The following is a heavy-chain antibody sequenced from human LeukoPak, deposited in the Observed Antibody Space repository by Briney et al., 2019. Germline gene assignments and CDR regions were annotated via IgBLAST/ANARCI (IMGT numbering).Heavy chain of an antibody. CDR3: ARAGGYSYGYDYYYGMDV. CDR1: GFTFSSYA. V-gene: IGHV3-30*04. D-gene: IGHD5-18*01. CDR2: ISYDGSNK. Sequence: GGSLRLSCAASGFTFSSYAMHWVRKAPGKGLEWVAVISYDGSNKYYADSVKGRFTISRDNSKNTLYLQMNSLRAEDTAVYYCARAGGYSYGYDYYYGMDVWGQGTTVTVSS. J-gene: IGHJ6*02.